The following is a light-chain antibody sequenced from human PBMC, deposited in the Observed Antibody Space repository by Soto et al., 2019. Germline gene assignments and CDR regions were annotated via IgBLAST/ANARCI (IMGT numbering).Light chain of an antibody. Sequence: EIVLTQSPGILSLSPGEGATLSCRASQSVRSNYLAWYQQKPGQTPRLLFYGASNRATGIPARFSGSGAGTDFTLNISRLEPEDCAVYYCQQYASTPYTCGQGTTLEIK. CDR2: GAS. J-gene: IGKJ2*01. CDR1: QSVRSNY. V-gene: IGKV3-20*01. CDR3: QQYASTPYT.